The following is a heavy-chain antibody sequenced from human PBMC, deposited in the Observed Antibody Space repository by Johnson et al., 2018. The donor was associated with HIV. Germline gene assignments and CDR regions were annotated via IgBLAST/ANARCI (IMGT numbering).Heavy chain of an antibody. CDR3: ARVAPAHDGFDI. Sequence: QVQLVESGGGVVQPGRSLRLSCAASGFTFSSYAMHWVRQAPGKGLEWVAVISYDGSNKYYADSVKGRFTISRDNSKNTLYLQMNSLRAEDTAVYYCARVAPAHDGFDIWGKGTMVTVSS. CDR1: GFTFSSYA. CDR2: ISYDGSNK. J-gene: IGHJ3*02. D-gene: IGHD2-2*01. V-gene: IGHV3-30*04.